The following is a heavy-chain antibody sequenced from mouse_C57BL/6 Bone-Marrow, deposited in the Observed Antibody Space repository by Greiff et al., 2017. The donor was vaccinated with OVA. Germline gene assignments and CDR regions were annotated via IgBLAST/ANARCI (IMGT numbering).Heavy chain of an antibody. CDR3: TRDADYSNFAY. CDR1: GFTFSSYA. Sequence: DVMLVESGEGLVKPGGSLKLSCAASGFTFSSYAMSWVRQTPEKRLEWVAYISSGGDYIYYADTVKGRFTISRDNARNTLYLQMSSLKSEDTAMYYCTRDADYSNFAYWGQGTLVTVSA. J-gene: IGHJ3*01. D-gene: IGHD2-5*01. CDR2: ISSGGDYI. V-gene: IGHV5-9-1*02.